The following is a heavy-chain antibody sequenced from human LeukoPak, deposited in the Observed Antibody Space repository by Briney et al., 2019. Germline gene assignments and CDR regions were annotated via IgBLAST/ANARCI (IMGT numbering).Heavy chain of an antibody. Sequence: ASVKVSCKVSGYTLTELSMHWVRQAPGKGLEWMGGFDPEDGETIYAQKFQGRVTMTEDTSTDTVYMELSSLRSEDTAVYYCAARDCSGGSCQGEWWFDPWGQGTLVTVSS. CDR1: GYTLTELS. CDR2: FDPEDGET. D-gene: IGHD2-15*01. CDR3: AARDCSGGSCQGEWWFDP. V-gene: IGHV1-24*01. J-gene: IGHJ5*02.